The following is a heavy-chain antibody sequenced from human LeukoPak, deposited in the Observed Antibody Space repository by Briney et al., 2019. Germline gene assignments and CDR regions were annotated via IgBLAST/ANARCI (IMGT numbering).Heavy chain of an antibody. D-gene: IGHD6-25*01. CDR1: GYIFDRYD. J-gene: IGHJ5*01. CDR3: VRARYSSAWFDS. V-gene: IGHV1-8*01. Sequence: ASVKVSCMASGYIFDRYDINWVRQATGKGLEWMGWMNPRTGNTGYAQKFQGRVNMTSDTPMTTAYMELNSLKSEDTAVYYCVRARYSSAWFDSWGHGTVVIVSS. CDR2: MNPRTGNT.